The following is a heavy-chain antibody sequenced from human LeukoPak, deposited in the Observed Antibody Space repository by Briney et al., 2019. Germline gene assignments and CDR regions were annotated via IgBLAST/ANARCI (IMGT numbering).Heavy chain of an antibody. CDR1: GGSVSSNFYY. CDR3: ARRGDY. Sequence: SETLSLTCTVFGGSVSSNFYYWGWIRQPPGKGLEWIGSIYYTGSTTYNPSLKSRVTISLDKSKNQFPLKLTSVTAQDTAVYYCARRGDYWGQGTLVIVSS. CDR2: IYYTGST. D-gene: IGHD3-16*01. V-gene: IGHV4-39*01. J-gene: IGHJ4*02.